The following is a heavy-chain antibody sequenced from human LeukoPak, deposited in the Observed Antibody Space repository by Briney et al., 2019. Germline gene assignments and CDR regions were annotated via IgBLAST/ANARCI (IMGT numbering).Heavy chain of an antibody. CDR2: IIPIFGTA. D-gene: IGHD3-22*01. CDR3: ARGRYYYDSSGADWYYFDY. V-gene: IGHV1-69*05. CDR1: GGTFSSYA. J-gene: IGHJ4*02. Sequence: SVKVSCKASGGTFSSYAISWVRQAPGQGLEWMGGIIPIFGTANYAQKFQGRVTITTDESTSTAYMELSSLRSEDTAVYYCARGRYYYDSSGADWYYFDYRGQGTLVTVSS.